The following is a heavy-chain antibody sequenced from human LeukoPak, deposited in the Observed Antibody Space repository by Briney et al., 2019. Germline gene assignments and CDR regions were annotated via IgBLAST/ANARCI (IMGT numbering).Heavy chain of an antibody. J-gene: IGHJ4*02. Sequence: ASVKVSCKPSGYTFTGYYMHWVRPTPGQGLECMGWINPNSGGTNYAQKFQGRVTMTRDTSISTAYMELSRLRSDDTAVYYCARDLGTMIVVASYYFDYWGQGTLVTVAS. CDR1: GYTFTGYY. V-gene: IGHV1-2*02. CDR2: INPNSGGT. D-gene: IGHD3-22*01. CDR3: ARDLGTMIVVASYYFDY.